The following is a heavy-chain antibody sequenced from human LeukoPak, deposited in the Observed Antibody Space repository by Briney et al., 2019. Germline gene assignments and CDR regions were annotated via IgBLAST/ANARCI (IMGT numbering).Heavy chain of an antibody. V-gene: IGHV3-66*02. CDR3: ARDGRGDLTWIQLWSPFDY. D-gene: IGHD5-18*01. CDR2: IYSGGST. J-gene: IGHJ4*02. Sequence: PGGSLRLSCAASGLTISSNYMSWVRQAPGKGLERVSVIYSGGSTYYADSVTGRFTISRDNSKNTLYLQMNSLRTEDTAVYYCARDGRGDLTWIQLWSPFDYWGQGTLVTVSS. CDR1: GLTISSNY.